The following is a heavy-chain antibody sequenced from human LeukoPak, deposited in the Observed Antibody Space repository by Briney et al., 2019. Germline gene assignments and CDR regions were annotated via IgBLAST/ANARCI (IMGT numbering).Heavy chain of an antibody. V-gene: IGHV3-23*01. CDR1: GFTFSSYA. CDR3: AKGVTILGVVGDNWFDP. CDR2: ISGSGGST. Sequence: PGGSLRLSCAASGFTFSSYAMTWVRQAPGKGLEWVSAISGSGGSTYYADSVKGRFTISRDNSKNTLYLQMNSLRAEDTAVYYCAKGVTILGVVGDNWFDPWGQGTLVTVSS. J-gene: IGHJ5*02. D-gene: IGHD3-3*01.